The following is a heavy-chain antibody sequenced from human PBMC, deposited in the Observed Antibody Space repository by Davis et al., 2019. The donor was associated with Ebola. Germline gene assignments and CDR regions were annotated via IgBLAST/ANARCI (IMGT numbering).Heavy chain of an antibody. CDR2: FDPEDGET. D-gene: IGHD4-17*01. CDR3: ARELYGDDY. V-gene: IGHV1-24*01. CDR1: GYTLTELS. J-gene: IGHJ4*02. Sequence: AASVKVSCKVSGYTLTELSMHWVRQAPGKGLEWMGGFDPEDGETIYAQKFQGRVTITRDTSASTAYMELRSLRSDDTAVYYCARELYGDDYWGQGTLVTVS.